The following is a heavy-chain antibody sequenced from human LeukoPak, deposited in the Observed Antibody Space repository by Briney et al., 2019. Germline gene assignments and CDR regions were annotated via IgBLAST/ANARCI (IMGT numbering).Heavy chain of an antibody. CDR2: IYWDDDR. J-gene: IGHJ4*02. CDR3: AHRKNYYDSSVFDN. Sequence: ESGPTLVNPTQTLTLTCTFSGFSLNTRGVGVGWIRQPPGRALEWLALIYWDDDRRYSPSLKSRLTITKDTSKNQVVLTMTNMDPVDTATYFCAHRKNYYDSSVFDNWGQASLVTVSS. CDR1: GFSLNTRGVG. D-gene: IGHD3-22*01. V-gene: IGHV2-5*02.